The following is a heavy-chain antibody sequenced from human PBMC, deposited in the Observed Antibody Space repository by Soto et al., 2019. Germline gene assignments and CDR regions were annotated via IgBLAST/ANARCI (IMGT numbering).Heavy chain of an antibody. V-gene: IGHV3-11*01. CDR3: ARELVYYIFGSVFYTGPTDS. D-gene: IGHD3-3*01. CDR2: ISSSGSTI. CDR1: GFTFSDYY. J-gene: IGHJ4*02. Sequence: QVQLVESGGGLVKPGGSLRLSCAASGFTFSDYYMSWIRQAPGKGLEWVSYISSSGSTIYYADSVKGRFTISRDNAKNSLYVKMNSLRAEDTALYYCARELVYYIFGSVFYTGPTDSWGKAPLVTVSS.